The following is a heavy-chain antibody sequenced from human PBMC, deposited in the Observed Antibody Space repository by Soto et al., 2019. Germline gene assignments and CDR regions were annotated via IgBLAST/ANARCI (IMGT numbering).Heavy chain of an antibody. D-gene: IGHD3-9*01. Sequence: PGGSLRLSCAASGFTFSSYGMHWVRQAPGKGLEWVAMISYDGTDEYYADSVKGRFTISRDNSKNAVYLQMNSLRAEDTAVYYFARGRRLRYFDPLGTVFDIWGQGTMVTVSS. CDR3: ARGRRLRYFDPLGTVFDI. CDR2: ISYDGTDE. V-gene: IGHV3-30*03. CDR1: GFTFSSYG. J-gene: IGHJ3*02.